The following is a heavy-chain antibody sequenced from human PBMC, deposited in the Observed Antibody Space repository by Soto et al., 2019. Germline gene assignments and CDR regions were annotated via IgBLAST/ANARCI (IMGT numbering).Heavy chain of an antibody. V-gene: IGHV3-74*01. CDR1: GFTFSTSW. Sequence: EVQLVESGGGLVQPGGSLRLSCAASGFTFSTSWMNWVRQSAGKGRVWVSRIHSDASTTNYADSVKGRFTISRDNAKNTLYLQMDSLTAEDTAVYYCARGPSGWFGYDYWGQGTMVTVSS. CDR2: IHSDASTT. D-gene: IGHD6-19*01. J-gene: IGHJ4*02. CDR3: ARGPSGWFGYDY.